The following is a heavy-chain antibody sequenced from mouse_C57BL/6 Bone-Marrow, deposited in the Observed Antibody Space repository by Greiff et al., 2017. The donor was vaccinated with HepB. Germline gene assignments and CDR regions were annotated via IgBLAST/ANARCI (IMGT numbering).Heavy chain of an antibody. CDR1: GFTFSDYY. J-gene: IGHJ3*01. CDR2: INYDGSST. V-gene: IGHV5-16*01. Sequence: EVKLVESEGGLVQPGSSMKLSCTASGFTFSDYYMAWVRQVPEKGLEWVANINYDGSSTYYLDSLKSRFIISRDNAKNILYLQMSSLKSEDTATYYCAREDWDGFAYWGQGTLVTVSA. D-gene: IGHD4-1*01. CDR3: AREDWDGFAY.